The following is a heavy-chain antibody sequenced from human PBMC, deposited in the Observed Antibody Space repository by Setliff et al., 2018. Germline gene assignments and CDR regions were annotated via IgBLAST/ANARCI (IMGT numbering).Heavy chain of an antibody. Sequence: PSETLSLTCNVSGGSFSTSSDYWGWIRQPPGKGLEWIGSINYSGRNYYNPSLKSRVTIFADTSKNQFSLLLSSVTAADTAVYYCARHKSNGSGSYPSLYMDVWGKGIMVTVSS. J-gene: IGHJ6*03. CDR3: ARHKSNGSGSYPSLYMDV. CDR1: GGSFSTSSDY. V-gene: IGHV4-39*01. CDR2: INYSGRN. D-gene: IGHD3-10*01.